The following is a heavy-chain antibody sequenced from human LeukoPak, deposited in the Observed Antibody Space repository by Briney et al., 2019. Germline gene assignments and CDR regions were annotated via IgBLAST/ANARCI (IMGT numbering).Heavy chain of an antibody. CDR1: GYSIRSGYY. Sequence: PSETLSLTCTISGYSIRSGYYWGWIRQPPGKGLEWIGSIYHSGSAYYNPSLKNRVTISVDTSKNQLSLRLSSVTAADTAVYYCARGVALFYYDSSGSQHWGQGTLVPVSS. J-gene: IGHJ1*01. V-gene: IGHV4-38-2*02. CDR2: IYHSGSA. CDR3: ARGVALFYYDSSGSQH. D-gene: IGHD3-22*01.